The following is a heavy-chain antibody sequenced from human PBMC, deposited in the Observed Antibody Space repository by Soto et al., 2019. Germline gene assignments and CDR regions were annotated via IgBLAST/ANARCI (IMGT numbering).Heavy chain of an antibody. CDR3: AYLPCCGGSCYWFSFSGMDV. D-gene: IGHD2-15*01. J-gene: IGHJ6*02. V-gene: IGHV2-5*02. Sequence: QITLKESGPTLVKPTQNLTLTCTFSGFSLSTSGVGVAWIRQPPGKALEWLALIYWDDDKRYRPALESRLTITKYTSKNQVVLTMTNMDSVDTATYSCAYLPCCGGSCYWFSFSGMDVWGQGTTVTVSS. CDR1: GFSLSTSGVG. CDR2: IYWDDDK.